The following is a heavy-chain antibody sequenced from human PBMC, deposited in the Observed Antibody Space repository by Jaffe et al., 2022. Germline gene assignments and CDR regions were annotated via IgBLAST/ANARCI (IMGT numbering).Heavy chain of an antibody. CDR2: IDWDDDK. CDR1: GFSLSTSGMC. D-gene: IGHD3-16*02. J-gene: IGHJ1*01. V-gene: IGHV2-70*01. CDR3: AAYLGELSSREEYFQH. Sequence: QVTLRESGPALVKPTQTLTLTCTFSGFSLSTSGMCVSWIRQPPGKALEWLALIDWDDDKYYSTSLKTRLTISKDTSKNQVVLTMTNMDPVDTATYYCAAYLGELSSREEYFQHWGQGTLVTVSS.